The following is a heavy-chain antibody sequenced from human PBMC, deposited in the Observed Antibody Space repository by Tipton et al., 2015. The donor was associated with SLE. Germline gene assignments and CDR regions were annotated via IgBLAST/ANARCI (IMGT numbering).Heavy chain of an antibody. J-gene: IGHJ6*02. CDR1: GFTFSSYG. CDR2: IWYDGSNK. D-gene: IGHD4-23*01. V-gene: IGHV3-33*01. CDR3: ARGGGDTVVTYYYGMDV. Sequence: SLRLSCAASGFTFSSYGMHWVRQAPGKGLEWVAVIWYDGSNKYYADSVKGRFTISRYNSKNTLYLQMNSLRAEDTAVYYCARGGGDTVVTYYYGMDVWGQGTTVTVSS.